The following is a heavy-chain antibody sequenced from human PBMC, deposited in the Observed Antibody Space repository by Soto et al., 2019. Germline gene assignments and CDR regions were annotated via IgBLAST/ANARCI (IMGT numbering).Heavy chain of an antibody. CDR2: IYYSGST. CDR3: ARRLGYCSGGSCLRWFDP. J-gene: IGHJ5*02. D-gene: IGHD2-15*01. CDR1: GGSISSYY. Sequence: PSETLSLTCTVSGGSISSYYWSWIRQPPGKGLEWIGYIYYSGSTNYNPSLKSRVTISADTSKNQFSLKLSSVTAADTAVYYCARRLGYCSGGSCLRWFDPWGQGTLVTVSS. V-gene: IGHV4-59*08.